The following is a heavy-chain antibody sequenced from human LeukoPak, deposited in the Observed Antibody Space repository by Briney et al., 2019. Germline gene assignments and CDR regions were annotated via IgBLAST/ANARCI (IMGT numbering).Heavy chain of an antibody. J-gene: IGHJ4*02. V-gene: IGHV1-3*01. CDR3: ARSGSHASDGFDY. CDR2: INAGNGNT. CDR1: GGTFTSYA. D-gene: IGHD1-26*01. Sequence: ASVKVSCKASGGTFTSYAIHWVRQAPGQRLEWMGWINAGNGNTKYSQKFQGRVTFTRDTSASTAYMELSSLRSEDTVVYYCARSGSHASDGFDYWGQGTLVTVSS.